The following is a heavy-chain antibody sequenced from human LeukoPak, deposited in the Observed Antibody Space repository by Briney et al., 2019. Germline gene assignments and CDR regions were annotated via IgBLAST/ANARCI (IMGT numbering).Heavy chain of an antibody. CDR3: VRGDNRDY. D-gene: IGHD1-14*01. CDR2: IGKTSRDM. V-gene: IGHV3-21*01. Sequence: GGSLRLSCAASGFSFSTSTMNWVRQAPGEGLEWISSIGKTSRDMYYADSVRGRFTISRDNAKNSLFLLMNSLRVEDTSVYYCVRGDNRDYWGQGTRVTVSS. J-gene: IGHJ4*02. CDR1: GFSFSTST.